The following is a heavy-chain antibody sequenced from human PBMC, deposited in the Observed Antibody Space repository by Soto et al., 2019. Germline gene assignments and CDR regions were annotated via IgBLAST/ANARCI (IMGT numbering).Heavy chain of an antibody. Sequence: SETLSLTCTVSGGSISSYYWSWIRQPAGKGLEWIGRIYTSGSTNYNPSLKSRVTMSVDTSKNQFSLKLSSVTAADTAVYYCASSLGGYYYGSGEDYYFDYWGQGTLVTVSS. CDR3: ASSLGGYYYGSGEDYYFDY. CDR2: IYTSGST. V-gene: IGHV4-4*07. J-gene: IGHJ4*02. D-gene: IGHD3-10*01. CDR1: GGSISSYY.